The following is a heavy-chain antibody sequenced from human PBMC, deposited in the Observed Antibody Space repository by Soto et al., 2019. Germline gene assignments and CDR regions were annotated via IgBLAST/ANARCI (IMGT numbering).Heavy chain of an antibody. D-gene: IGHD3-22*01. CDR1: GYTLTELS. J-gene: IGHJ4*02. V-gene: IGHV1-24*01. CDR2: FDPEDGET. Sequence: ASVKVSCKVSGYTLTELSMHWVRQAPGKGLEWMGGFDPEDGETIYAQKFQGRVTITEDTSTDTAYMELSSLRSEDTAVYYCATSGVITMIVVAQFDYWGQGTLVTVSS. CDR3: ATSGVITMIVVAQFDY.